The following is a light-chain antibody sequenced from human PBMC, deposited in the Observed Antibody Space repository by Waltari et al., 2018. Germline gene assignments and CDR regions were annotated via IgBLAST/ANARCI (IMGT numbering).Light chain of an antibody. V-gene: IGLV3-27*01. CDR1: LLAKTY. CDR3: YSAADNSRV. Sequence: SYELTQPSSVSVSPGQTARITCSGDLLAKTYARWFPQKPGQAPVLVIHKDSERPSGIPGRFSGCSSGTTVTLTIGGAQVEDEADYYCYSAADNSRVFGGGTKLTVL. J-gene: IGLJ2*01. CDR2: KDS.